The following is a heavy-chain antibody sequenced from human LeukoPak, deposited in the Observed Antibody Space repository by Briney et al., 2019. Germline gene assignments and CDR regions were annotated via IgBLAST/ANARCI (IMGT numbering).Heavy chain of an antibody. V-gene: IGHV1-24*01. Sequence: ASVKVSCKVSGYTLTELSMHCVRQAPVKGLEWMGGFDPEDGETIYAQKFQGRVTMTEDTSTDTAYMELSSLRSEDTAVYYCATGVVVTARNWFDPWGQGTLVTVSS. CDR3: ATGVVVTARNWFDP. D-gene: IGHD2-21*02. CDR1: GYTLTELS. CDR2: FDPEDGET. J-gene: IGHJ5*02.